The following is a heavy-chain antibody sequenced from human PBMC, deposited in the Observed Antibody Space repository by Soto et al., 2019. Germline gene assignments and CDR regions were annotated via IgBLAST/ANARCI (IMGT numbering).Heavy chain of an antibody. CDR1: GFTVDDYA. CDR2: ISWNSETI. Sequence: PGGSLRLSCAASGFTVDDYAMHWVRQAPGKGLEWVSGISWNSETIDYADSVKGRFTISRDNAKSSLFLQMNSLRPDDTALYYCATLQIAGPDFWGQGTLVTVS. J-gene: IGHJ4*02. CDR3: ATLQIAGPDF. V-gene: IGHV3-9*01.